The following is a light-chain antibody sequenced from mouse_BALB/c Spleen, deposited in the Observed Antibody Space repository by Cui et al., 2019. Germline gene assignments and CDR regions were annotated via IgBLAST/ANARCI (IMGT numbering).Light chain of an antibody. V-gene: IGKV5-43*01. Sequence: EMVLTQSPATLSVTQGDSASLFSSCSQSISNNLPWYQPSSHESTRLHIKYASQSISGLPSMFSCSGSGTDFTLSINSVVTEDFGMYFCQQSNSWLLLTFGAGTKLELK. CDR3: QQSNSWLLLT. J-gene: IGKJ5*01. CDR2: YAS. CDR1: QSISNN.